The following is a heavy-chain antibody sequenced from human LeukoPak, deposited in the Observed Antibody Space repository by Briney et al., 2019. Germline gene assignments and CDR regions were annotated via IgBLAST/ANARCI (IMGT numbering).Heavy chain of an antibody. CDR1: GFTFSNAW. J-gene: IGHJ6*02. Sequence: SGGSLRLSCAASGFTFSNAWMSWVRQAPGKGPEWVGRIKSKTDGGTTDYAAPVKGKFTISRDDSKNTLYLQMNSLKTEDTAVYYCTTNSPQNPPYYYYGMDVWGQGTTVTVPS. CDR2: IKSKTDGGTT. CDR3: TTNSPQNPPYYYYGMDV. V-gene: IGHV3-15*01.